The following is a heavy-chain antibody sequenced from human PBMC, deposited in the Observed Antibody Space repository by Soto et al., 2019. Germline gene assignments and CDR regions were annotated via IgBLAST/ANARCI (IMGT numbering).Heavy chain of an antibody. CDR1: GGTFSSYA. Sequence: QVQLVQSGAEVKKPGSSVKVSCKASGGTFSSYAISWVRQAPGQGLEWMGGIIPIFGTANYAQKFQGRVTITADESTSTAYIELSSLRSEDTAVYYCASPRGLYSSGWYDAFDIWGQGTMVTVSS. CDR3: ASPRGLYSSGWYDAFDI. D-gene: IGHD6-19*01. V-gene: IGHV1-69*01. J-gene: IGHJ3*02. CDR2: IIPIFGTA.